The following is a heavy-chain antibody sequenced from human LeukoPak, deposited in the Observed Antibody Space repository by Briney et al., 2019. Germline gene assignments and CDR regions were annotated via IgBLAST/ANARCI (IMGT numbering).Heavy chain of an antibody. CDR2: VYYSGST. V-gene: IGHV4-59*01. D-gene: IGHD5-12*01. J-gene: IGHJ5*02. CDR3: AREYIGYDDFVGWFDP. CDR1: GDSISTYY. Sequence: SETLSLTCSVSGDSISTYYWSWIRQPPGKALEWIGYVYYSGSTYYNPSLESRVTISVDTSKNQFSLKLSSLTAADSAVYYCAREYIGYDDFVGWFDPWGQGTLVTVSS.